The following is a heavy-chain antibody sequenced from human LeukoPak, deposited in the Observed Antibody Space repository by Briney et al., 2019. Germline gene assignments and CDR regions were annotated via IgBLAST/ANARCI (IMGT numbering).Heavy chain of an antibody. Sequence: PSQTLSLTCTVSGGSISSGGYYWSWIRQHPGKGLEWIGYIYYSGSTYYNPSLKSRVTISVDTSKNQFSLKLSSVTAADTAVYYCARDKGWGYRSESWFDSWGQGTLVTVSS. V-gene: IGHV4-31*03. D-gene: IGHD5-18*01. CDR3: ARDKGWGYRSESWFDS. CDR1: GGSISSGGYY. CDR2: IYYSGST. J-gene: IGHJ5*01.